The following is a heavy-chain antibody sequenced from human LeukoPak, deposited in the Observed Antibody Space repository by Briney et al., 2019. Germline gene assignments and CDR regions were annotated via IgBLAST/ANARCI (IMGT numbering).Heavy chain of an antibody. V-gene: IGHV3-21*01. CDR1: GLTSSRYN. D-gene: IGHD1-7*01. CDR3: ASGTVGNYALDY. CDR2: IGTSSNNI. J-gene: IGHJ4*02. Sequence: GGSLRLSCAASGLTSSRYNMNWVRQAPGKGLEWVSSIGTSSNNIYYTDSVKGRFTISRDNAKNSLYLQVDSLRVEDTAVYFCASGTVGNYALDYWGQGTLVTVSS.